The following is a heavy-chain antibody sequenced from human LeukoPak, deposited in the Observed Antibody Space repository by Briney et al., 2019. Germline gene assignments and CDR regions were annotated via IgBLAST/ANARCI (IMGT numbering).Heavy chain of an antibody. D-gene: IGHD3-22*01. Sequence: PSETLSLTCTVSGGSISSGDYYWSWIRQPPGKGLEWIGYIYYSGSTYYNPSLKSRVTISVDTSKNQFSLKLSSVTAADTAVYYCARVGADSSGYYWDYFDYWGQGTLVTVSS. V-gene: IGHV4-30-4*01. CDR3: ARVGADSSGYYWDYFDY. CDR1: GGSISSGDYY. J-gene: IGHJ4*02. CDR2: IYYSGST.